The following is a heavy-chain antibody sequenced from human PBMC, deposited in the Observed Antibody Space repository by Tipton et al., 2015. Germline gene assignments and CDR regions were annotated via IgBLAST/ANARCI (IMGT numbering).Heavy chain of an antibody. CDR3: ATVLGTNCGVDCYKGYFDL. Sequence: LSLTCDVSGYSISSGYYWSWIRQPPGKGLQWVSGIGDRGGRTDYADSVRGRFTISRDNSKNTLYLQLNSLRAEDTALYFCATVLGTNCGVDCYKGYFDLWGRGTLVTVSS. CDR2: IGDRGGRT. CDR1: GYSISSGYY. J-gene: IGHJ2*01. V-gene: IGHV3-23*01. D-gene: IGHD2-21*02.